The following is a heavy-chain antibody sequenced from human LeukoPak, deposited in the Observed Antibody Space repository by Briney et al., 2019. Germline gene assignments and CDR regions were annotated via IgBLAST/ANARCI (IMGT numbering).Heavy chain of an antibody. CDR1: GYTFTGYY. CDR3: ARGLFSGVTVTTHYYYGMDV. J-gene: IGHJ6*02. V-gene: IGHV1-2*04. CDR2: INPNSGGT. D-gene: IGHD4-17*01. Sequence: ASVKVSCKASGYTFTGYYMHWVRQAPGQGLEWMGWINPNSGGTNYAQKFQGWVTMTRDTSISTAYMELSRLRSDDTAVYYCARGLFSGVTVTTHYYYGMDVWGQGTTVTVSS.